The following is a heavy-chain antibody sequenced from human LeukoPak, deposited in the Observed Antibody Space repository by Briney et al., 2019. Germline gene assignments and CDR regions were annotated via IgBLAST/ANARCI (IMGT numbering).Heavy chain of an antibody. J-gene: IGHJ5*02. CDR1: GGSLSSSSYY. V-gene: IGHV4-39*01. D-gene: IGHD3-3*01. CDR2: IYYSGNT. CDR3: ARHRITIFAVPKCFDP. Sequence: PSETLSLTCTVSGGSLSSSSYYWGWIRQPPGKGLEWIGSIYYSGNTYHNPSLKSRVTISVDTSKNQFSLKLSSVTAADTAVYYCARHRITIFAVPKCFDPWGQGTLVTVSS.